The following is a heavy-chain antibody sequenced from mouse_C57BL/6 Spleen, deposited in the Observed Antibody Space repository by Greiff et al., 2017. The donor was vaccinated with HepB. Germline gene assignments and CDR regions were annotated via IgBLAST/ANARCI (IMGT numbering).Heavy chain of an antibody. CDR1: GYTFTSYG. J-gene: IGHJ2*01. V-gene: IGHV1-81*01. CDR2: IYPRSGNT. CDR3: ARGRDYGYLDY. Sequence: QVQLQQSGAELARPGASVKLSCKASGYTFTSYGISWVKQRTGQGLEWIGEIYPRSGNTYYNEKFKGKATLTADKSSSTAYMELRSLTSEDSAVYFCARGRDYGYLDYWGQGTTLTVSS. D-gene: IGHD1-1*02.